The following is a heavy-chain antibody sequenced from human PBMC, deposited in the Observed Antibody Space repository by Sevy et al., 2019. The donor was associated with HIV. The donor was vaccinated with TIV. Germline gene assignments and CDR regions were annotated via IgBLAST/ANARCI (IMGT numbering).Heavy chain of an antibody. D-gene: IGHD1-26*01. CDR3: ARGFTIVGATLYY. CDR2: IKQVGGEK. V-gene: IGHV3-7*01. J-gene: IGHJ4*02. CDR1: GFTFSRYW. Sequence: GGSLRLSCAASGFTFSRYWMSWVRQAPGKGLEWVANIKQVGGEKYYVDSVKGRFTISRDNAKTSLYLQMNSLRAEDTALYYCARGFTIVGATLYYWGQGTLVTVSS.